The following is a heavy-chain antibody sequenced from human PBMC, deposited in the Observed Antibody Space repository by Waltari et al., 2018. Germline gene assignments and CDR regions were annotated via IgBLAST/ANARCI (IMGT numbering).Heavy chain of an antibody. V-gene: IGHV4-39*01. Sequence: QLQLQESGPGLVKPSETLSLTCTVSGGSISSSRYYWGWTRQPPGKGLEWIGSIYYSGSTYYNPSLKSRVTISVDTSKNQFSLKLSSVTAADTAVYYCASQTRGSGSFGYYYFDYWGQGTLVTVSS. CDR1: GGSISSSRYY. J-gene: IGHJ4*02. D-gene: IGHD3-10*01. CDR2: IYYSGST. CDR3: ASQTRGSGSFGYYYFDY.